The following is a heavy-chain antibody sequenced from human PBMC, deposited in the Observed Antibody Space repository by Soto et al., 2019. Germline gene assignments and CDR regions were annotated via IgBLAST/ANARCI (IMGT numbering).Heavy chain of an antibody. J-gene: IGHJ4*02. Sequence: SVKVSCKASGVTFSSYAISWVRQAPGQGLEWMGGIIPIFGTANYAQKFQGRVTITADESTSTAYMELSSLRSEDTAVYYCASPYDSSTMLDYWGQGTLVTVSS. CDR2: IIPIFGTA. CDR3: ASPYDSSTMLDY. V-gene: IGHV1-69*13. D-gene: IGHD3-22*01. CDR1: GVTFSSYA.